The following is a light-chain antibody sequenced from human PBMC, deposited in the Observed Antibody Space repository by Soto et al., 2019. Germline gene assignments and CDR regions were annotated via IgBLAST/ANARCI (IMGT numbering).Light chain of an antibody. J-gene: IGLJ3*02. V-gene: IGLV2-18*01. Sequence: QSALTQPPSVSGSPGQSVTISCTGTSSDVGSYNRVSWYQQPPGTAPKLMIYEVSNRPSGVPDRFSGSKSGNTASLTISGLQAEDEADYYCSLYTSSITGVFGGGTKLTVL. CDR2: EVS. CDR1: SSDVGSYNR. CDR3: SLYTSSITGV.